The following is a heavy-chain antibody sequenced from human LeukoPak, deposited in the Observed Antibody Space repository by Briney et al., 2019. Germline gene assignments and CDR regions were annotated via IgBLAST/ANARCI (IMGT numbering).Heavy chain of an antibody. CDR1: GYTLTELS. CDR3: ATDLLYKLYSSGWPVVY. CDR2: FDPEDGET. D-gene: IGHD6-19*01. J-gene: IGHJ4*02. V-gene: IGHV1-24*01. Sequence: ASVKVSCKVSGYTLTELSMHWVRQAPGKGLEWMGGFDPEDGETIYAQKFQGRVTMTEDTSTDTAYMELSSLRSEDTAVYYCATDLLYKLYSSGWPVVYWGQGTLVTVSS.